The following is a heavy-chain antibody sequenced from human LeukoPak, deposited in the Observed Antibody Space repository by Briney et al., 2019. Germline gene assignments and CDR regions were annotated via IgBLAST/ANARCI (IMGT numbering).Heavy chain of an antibody. CDR2: IIPILGIA. CDR1: GGTFSSYA. D-gene: IGHD2-15*01. Sequence: ASVKVSCKASGGTFSSYAISWVRQAPGQGLEWMGRIIPILGIANYAQKFQGRVTITADKSTSTAYMELSSLRSEDTAVYYCARDPDIVVKYYYYGVDVWGQGTTVTVSS. J-gene: IGHJ6*02. V-gene: IGHV1-69*04. CDR3: ARDPDIVVKYYYYGVDV.